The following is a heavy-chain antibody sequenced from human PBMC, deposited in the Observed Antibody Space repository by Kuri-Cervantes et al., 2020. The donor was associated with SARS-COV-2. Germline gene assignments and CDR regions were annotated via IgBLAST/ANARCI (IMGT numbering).Heavy chain of an antibody. CDR1: GFTFSSYG. CDR2: IWYGGSNK. J-gene: IGHJ4*02. Sequence: GGSLRLSCAASGFTFSSYGMHWVRQAPGKGLGWVAVIWYGGSNKYYADSVKGRFTISRDNSKNTLYLQMNSLRAEDTAVYYCAKEAVRGDGFFDYWGQGTLVTVSS. CDR3: AKEAVRGDGFFDY. D-gene: IGHD3-10*01. V-gene: IGHV3-30*02.